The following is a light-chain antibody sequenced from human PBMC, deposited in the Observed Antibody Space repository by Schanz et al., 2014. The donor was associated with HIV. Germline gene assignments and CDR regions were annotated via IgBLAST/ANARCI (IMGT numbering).Light chain of an antibody. J-gene: IGLJ1*01. V-gene: IGLV2-8*01. CDR3: SSYTTSNTHV. CDR2: EVS. CDR1: SSDVGGYNS. Sequence: QSALTQPPSASGSRGQSVTISCTGTSSDVGGYNSVSWYQQHPGKVPKLMIYEVSKRPSGVPDRFSGSKSGNTASLTISGLQAEDEAEYFCSSYTTSNTHVFGSGTKLTVL.